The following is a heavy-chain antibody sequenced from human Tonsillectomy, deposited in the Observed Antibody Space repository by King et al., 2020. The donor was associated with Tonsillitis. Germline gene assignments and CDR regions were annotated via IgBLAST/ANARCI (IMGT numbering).Heavy chain of an antibody. CDR2: IYYRGST. Sequence: VQLQESGPGLVKPSQTLSLTCSVSGGSISSGGYYWSWIRQHPGKGLEYIGFIYYRGSTYYNPSLRNRVSISVDTSKNQFSLNLSSVTAADTAVYYCARDSIGYNYGEGAFDIWGQGTMVTVSS. J-gene: IGHJ3*02. CDR1: GGSISSGGYY. D-gene: IGHD5-18*01. V-gene: IGHV4-31*03. CDR3: ARDSIGYNYGEGAFDI.